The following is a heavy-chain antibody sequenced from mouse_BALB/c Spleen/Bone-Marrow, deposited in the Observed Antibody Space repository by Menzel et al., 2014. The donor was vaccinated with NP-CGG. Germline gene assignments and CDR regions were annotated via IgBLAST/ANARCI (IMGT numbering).Heavy chain of an antibody. Sequence: DVMLVESGGGLVQPGGSLKLSCAASGFTFSSYTMSWVRQTPEKRLEWVAYISNGGGSTYYPDTVKGRFTITRDNAKNTLYLQMSRLKSEDTAMDYCARGGYYFDYWGQGTTLTVSS. CDR1: GFTFSSYT. V-gene: IGHV5-12-2*01. J-gene: IGHJ2*01. CDR3: ARGGYYFDY. CDR2: ISNGGGST.